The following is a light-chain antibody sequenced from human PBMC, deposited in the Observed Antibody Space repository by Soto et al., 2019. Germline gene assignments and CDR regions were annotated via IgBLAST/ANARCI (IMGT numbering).Light chain of an antibody. CDR2: ATS. Sequence: SPATLSVSPGERATLSCRASQSVSSNLAWYQQKPGQAPRLLIYATSTRATGIPDRFSGSGSGTEFSLTISNLQSEDFAVYHCQQYDNKPPITFGQGTRLEIK. V-gene: IGKV3-15*01. J-gene: IGKJ5*01. CDR1: QSVSSN. CDR3: QQYDNKPPIT.